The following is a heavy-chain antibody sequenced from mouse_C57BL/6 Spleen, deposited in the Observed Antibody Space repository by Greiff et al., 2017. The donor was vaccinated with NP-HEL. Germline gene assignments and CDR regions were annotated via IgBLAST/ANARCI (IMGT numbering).Heavy chain of an antibody. Sequence: VQLQQSGPELVKPGASVKISCKASGYTFTDYYMNWVKQSHGKSLEWIGDINPNNGGTSYNQKFKGKATLTVDKSSSTAYMELRSLTSGDSAVYYCARKKGDYYGSSYDYFDYWGQGTTLTVSS. J-gene: IGHJ2*01. CDR3: ARKKGDYYGSSYDYFDY. CDR2: INPNNGGT. D-gene: IGHD1-1*01. CDR1: GYTFTDYY. V-gene: IGHV1-26*01.